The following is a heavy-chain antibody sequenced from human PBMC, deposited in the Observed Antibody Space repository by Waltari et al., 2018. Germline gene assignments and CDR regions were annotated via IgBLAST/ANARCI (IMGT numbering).Heavy chain of an antibody. CDR1: GGSIRSYY. CDR3: ARDWVGTRYYYMDV. V-gene: IGHV4-4*07. D-gene: IGHD5-12*01. J-gene: IGHJ6*03. Sequence: QVQLQESGPGLVKPSETLSLTCTVSGGSIRSYYWSWIRQPAGKGLEWIGRIYTSGGTNYNPSLKSRVTMSVDTSKNQFSLKLSSVTAADTAVYYCARDWVGTRYYYMDVWGKGTTVTVSS. CDR2: IYTSGGT.